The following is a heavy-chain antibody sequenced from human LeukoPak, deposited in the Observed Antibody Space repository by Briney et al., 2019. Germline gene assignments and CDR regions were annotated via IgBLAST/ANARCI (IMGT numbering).Heavy chain of an antibody. CDR1: GFTFSSYS. CDR2: ISSSSSYI. Sequence: PGGSLRLSCAASGFTFSSYSMNWVRQAPGKGLEWVSSISSSSSYIYYADSVKGRFTISRDNAKNSLYLQMNSLRAEDTAVYYCARARGYAIFYFDYWGQGTLVTVSS. CDR3: ARARGYAIFYFDY. V-gene: IGHV3-21*01. J-gene: IGHJ4*02. D-gene: IGHD3-9*01.